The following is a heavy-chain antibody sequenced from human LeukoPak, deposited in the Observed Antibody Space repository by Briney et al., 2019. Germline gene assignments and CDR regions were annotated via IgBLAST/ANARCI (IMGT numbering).Heavy chain of an antibody. CDR3: ARESQLLYYYGSGSPFDY. V-gene: IGHV3-74*01. CDR2: INSDGSST. D-gene: IGHD3-10*01. J-gene: IGHJ4*02. CDR1: GFTFSSYW. Sequence: GGSLRLSCAASGFTFSSYWMHWVRQAPGKGLVWVSRINSDGSSTSYADSVKGRFTISRDNAKNTLYLQMNSLRAEDTAVYYCARESQLLYYYGSGSPFDYWGQGTLVTVSS.